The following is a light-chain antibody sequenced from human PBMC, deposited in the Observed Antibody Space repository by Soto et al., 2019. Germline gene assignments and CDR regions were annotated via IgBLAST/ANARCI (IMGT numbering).Light chain of an antibody. V-gene: IGKV3-15*01. CDR3: QQYNNWPPWT. J-gene: IGKJ1*01. CDR2: GAS. CDR1: QSVGSN. Sequence: EIVMTRSPATLSVSPGERATLSCRASQSVGSNLAWYQQTPGQAPRLLIYGASTRATGIPTRFSGSGSGTEFTLTISSPRSEDFAIYYCQQYNNWPPWTFGQGTKVEIK.